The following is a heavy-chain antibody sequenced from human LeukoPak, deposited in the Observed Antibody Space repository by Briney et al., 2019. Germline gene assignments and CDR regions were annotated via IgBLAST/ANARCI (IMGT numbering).Heavy chain of an antibody. D-gene: IGHD3-10*01. CDR2: IKQDGSEK. CDR3: ARDAVLLWFGEPRAFDI. V-gene: IGHV3-7*03. CDR1: GFTFSSYW. J-gene: IGHJ3*02. Sequence: GGSLRLSCAASGFTFSSYWMSWVRQAPGKGLEWVANIKQDGSEKYYVDSVRGRFTISRDNAKNSLYLQMNGLRAEDTAVYYCARDAVLLWFGEPRAFDIWGQGTMVTVSS.